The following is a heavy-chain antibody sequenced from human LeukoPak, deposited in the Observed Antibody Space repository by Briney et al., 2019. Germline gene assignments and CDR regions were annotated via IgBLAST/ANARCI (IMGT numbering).Heavy chain of an antibody. Sequence: SETLSLTCAVYGGSFSGYYWSWIRQPPGKGLEWIGEINHSGSTNYNPSLKSRVTISVDTSKNQFSLKLSSVTAADTAVYYCARGKTYYYGSGSYYAPPYYYYYYGMDVWGQGTTVTVSS. V-gene: IGHV4-34*01. J-gene: IGHJ6*02. CDR2: INHSGST. D-gene: IGHD3-10*01. CDR1: GGSFSGYY. CDR3: ARGKTYYYGSGSYYAPPYYYYYYGMDV.